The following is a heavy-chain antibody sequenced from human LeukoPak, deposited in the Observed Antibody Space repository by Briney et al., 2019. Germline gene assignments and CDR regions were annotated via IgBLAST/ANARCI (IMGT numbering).Heavy chain of an antibody. J-gene: IGHJ4*02. V-gene: IGHV4-39*01. Sequence: SETLSLTCTVSGGSISSSTYYWGWIRRPPGKGLEWIGSIYYSGSTYHNPSLKSRVTVSVDTSKNQFSLKLSSVTAADTAVYYCVRGSTLRHYQYWGQGTLVTVSS. CDR2: IYYSGST. CDR1: GGSISSSTYY. CDR3: VRGSTLRHYQY. D-gene: IGHD3-16*01.